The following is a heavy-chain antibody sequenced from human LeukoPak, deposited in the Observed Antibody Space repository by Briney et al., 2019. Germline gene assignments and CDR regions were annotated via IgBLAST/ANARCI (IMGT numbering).Heavy chain of an antibody. CDR2: IWYDGSNK. Sequence: PGRSLRLSCAASGFTFSNYGMHWVRQAPGKGLEWVTVIWYDGSNKYYADSVKGRFTISRDNSKNAVYLQMNSLRAEDTAVYYCARGYSSSSGVFDLWGQGTMVTVSS. V-gene: IGHV3-33*01. D-gene: IGHD6-6*01. CDR3: ARGYSSSSGVFDL. J-gene: IGHJ3*01. CDR1: GFTFSNYG.